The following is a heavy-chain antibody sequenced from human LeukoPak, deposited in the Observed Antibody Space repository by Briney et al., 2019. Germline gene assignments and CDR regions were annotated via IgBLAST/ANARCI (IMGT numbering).Heavy chain of an antibody. J-gene: IGHJ4*02. Sequence: GGSLRLSCAASGFTFSSCSMNWVRQAPGKGLEWVSYISSSSSTIYYADSVKGRFTISRDNAKNSLYLQMNSLRAEDTAVYYCARGHQVAARPVDYWGQGTLVTVSS. V-gene: IGHV3-48*01. D-gene: IGHD6-6*01. CDR2: ISSSSSTI. CDR3: ARGHQVAARPVDY. CDR1: GFTFSSCS.